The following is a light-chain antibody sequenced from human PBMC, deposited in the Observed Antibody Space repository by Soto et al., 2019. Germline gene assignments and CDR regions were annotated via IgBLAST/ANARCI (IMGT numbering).Light chain of an antibody. Sequence: QSVLTQPPSMSGTPGQRVTISCSGSRSNIGGNAVTWYQQVPGTAPKLLIYANDQRPSGVSDRFSGSKSATSASLAISGLQSEDEADYYCGVWDDNLKGLFGGGIKLTVL. CDR3: GVWDDNLKGL. J-gene: IGLJ2*01. V-gene: IGLV1-44*01. CDR1: RSNIGGNA. CDR2: AND.